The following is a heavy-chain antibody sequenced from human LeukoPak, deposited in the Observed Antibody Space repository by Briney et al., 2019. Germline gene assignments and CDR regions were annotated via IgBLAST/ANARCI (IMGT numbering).Heavy chain of an antibody. CDR1: GFTFSSYS. Sequence: GGSLRLSCAAPGFTFSSYSMNWVRQAPGKGLEWVSAISGSGGSTYYADSVKGRFTISRDNSKNTLYLQMNSLRAEDTAVYYCAKDRPYYYDSSGYLPFDPWGQGTLVTVSS. CDR3: AKDRPYYYDSSGYLPFDP. D-gene: IGHD3-22*01. J-gene: IGHJ5*02. CDR2: ISGSGGST. V-gene: IGHV3-23*01.